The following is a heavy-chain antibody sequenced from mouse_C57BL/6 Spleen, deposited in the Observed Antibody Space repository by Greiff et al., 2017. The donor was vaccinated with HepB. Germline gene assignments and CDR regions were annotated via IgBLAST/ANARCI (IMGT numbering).Heavy chain of an antibody. Sequence: EVQLQESGGGLVKPGGSLKLSCAASGFTFSDYGMHWVRQAPEKGLEWVAYISSGSSTIYYADTVKGRFTISRDNAKNTLFLQMTSLRSEDTAMYYSARGGGSSSPWFAYWGQGTLVTVSA. CDR2: ISSGSSTI. CDR1: GFTFSDYG. D-gene: IGHD1-1*01. V-gene: IGHV5-17*01. CDR3: ARGGGSSSPWFAY. J-gene: IGHJ3*01.